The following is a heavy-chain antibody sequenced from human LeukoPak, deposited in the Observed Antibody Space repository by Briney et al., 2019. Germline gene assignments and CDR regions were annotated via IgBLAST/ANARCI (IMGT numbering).Heavy chain of an antibody. V-gene: IGHV4-39*02. CDR1: GGSISSSSYY. J-gene: IGHJ4*02. CDR2: IYYSGST. Sequence: SETLSLTCTVSGGSISSSSYYWGWIRQPPGKGLEWIGSIYYSGSTYYNPSLKSRVTISVDTSKNQFSLKLSSVTAADTAVYYCARDFIAAAGIYFDYWSQGTLVTVSS. D-gene: IGHD6-25*01. CDR3: ARDFIAAAGIYFDY.